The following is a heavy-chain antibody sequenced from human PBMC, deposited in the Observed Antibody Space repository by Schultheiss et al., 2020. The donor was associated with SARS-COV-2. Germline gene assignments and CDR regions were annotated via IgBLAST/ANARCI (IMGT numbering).Heavy chain of an antibody. CDR2: ISTSSSAI. Sequence: GESLKISCAASGFTFSSCSMNWVRQAPGKGLEWVSSISTSSSAIYYADSVKGRFTISRDNAKNTLYLQMNSLRAEDTAVYYCARRDFWSGYVDYWGQGTLVTVSS. J-gene: IGHJ4*02. V-gene: IGHV3-21*01. CDR1: GFTFSSCS. CDR3: ARRDFWSGYVDY. D-gene: IGHD3-3*01.